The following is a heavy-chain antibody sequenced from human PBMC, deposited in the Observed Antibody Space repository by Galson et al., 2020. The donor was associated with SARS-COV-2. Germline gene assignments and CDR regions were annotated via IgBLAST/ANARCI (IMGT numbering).Heavy chain of an antibody. V-gene: IGHV3-53*01. J-gene: IGHJ4*02. D-gene: IGHD5-18*01. CDR3: ARMDTAMFYFDF. CDR2: IYSAGDT. CDR1: GFTVSSKS. Sequence: PGGSLRLSCAASGFTVSSKSLIWVRQAPGQGLEWVSFIYSAGDTYYADSVKGRFTISRDNSKNTLYLQMNSLRAEDTAVYYCARMDTAMFYFDFWGQGTLVTVSS.